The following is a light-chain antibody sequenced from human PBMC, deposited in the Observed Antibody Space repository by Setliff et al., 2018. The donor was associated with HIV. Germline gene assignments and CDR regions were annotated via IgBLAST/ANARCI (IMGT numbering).Light chain of an antibody. CDR1: SSDVGDFNY. V-gene: IGLV2-14*03. J-gene: IGLJ2*01. Sequence: QSVLTQPASVSGSPGQSITIPCTGTSSDVGDFNYVSWYQQHPCKAPKLILYDVTNRPSGVSTRVSGSKSGSTASLTISGLQADDEADYYCTSYTSTTTLVVFGGGTKVTVL. CDR3: TSYTSTTTLVV. CDR2: DVT.